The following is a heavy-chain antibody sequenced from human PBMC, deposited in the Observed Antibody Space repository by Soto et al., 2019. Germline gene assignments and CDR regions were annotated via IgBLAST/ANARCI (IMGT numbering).Heavy chain of an antibody. CDR3: ARDPPVAAATLYNSSYEMDA. J-gene: IGHJ6*02. CDR2: IIPILGIA. CDR1: GYTFTSYG. Sequence: SVKVSCKASGYTFTSYGISWVRQAPGQGLEWMGRIIPILGIANYAQKFQGRVTITADKSTSTAYMELSSLRSEDTAVYYCARDPPVAAATLYNSSYEMDAWGQDNAVTISS. V-gene: IGHV1-69*04. D-gene: IGHD1-20*01.